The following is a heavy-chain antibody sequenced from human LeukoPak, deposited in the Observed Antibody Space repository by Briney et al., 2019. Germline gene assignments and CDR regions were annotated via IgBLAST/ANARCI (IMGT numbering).Heavy chain of an antibody. CDR3: ARGFPPYYYDSSAYYHQNYYYYYYGMDV. D-gene: IGHD3-22*01. CDR1: GYSFTSYW. Sequence: GESLKISCKGSGYSFTSYWIGWVRQMPGKGLEWMGIIYPGDSDTRYSPSFQGQVTISADKSISTAYLQWSSLKASDTAMYYCARGFPPYYYDSSAYYHQNYYYYYYGMDVWGQGTTVTVSS. CDR2: IYPGDSDT. V-gene: IGHV5-51*01. J-gene: IGHJ6*02.